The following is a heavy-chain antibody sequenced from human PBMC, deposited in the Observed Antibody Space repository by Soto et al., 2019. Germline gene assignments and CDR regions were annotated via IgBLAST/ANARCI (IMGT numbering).Heavy chain of an antibody. CDR2: IHGGNGNT. V-gene: IGHV1-3*01. Sequence: QVQLVYSGAEVRKPGASVKVSCKTSGFTFTNYAMHWVRQAPGQRLEWMGWIHGGNGNTKYSQRFQDRVTITRDTSASTAYMELSSLRSEDTAVYYCAREHDWNYDYWGQGTLVTVSS. CDR1: GFTFTNYA. CDR3: AREHDWNYDY. J-gene: IGHJ4*02. D-gene: IGHD1-7*01.